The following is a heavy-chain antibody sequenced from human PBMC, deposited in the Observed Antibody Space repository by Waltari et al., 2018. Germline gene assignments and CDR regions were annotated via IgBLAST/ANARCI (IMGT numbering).Heavy chain of an antibody. Sequence: EVQLVESGGGLVQPGGSLRLSCAASGFTFSSYWIGWVRQMPGKGLEWMGIIYPGDSDTRYSPSFQGQVTISADKSISTAYLQWSSLKASDTAMYYCARHYSSSSSWFDPWGQGTLVTVSS. CDR3: ARHYSSSSSWFDP. J-gene: IGHJ5*02. CDR1: GFTFSSYW. D-gene: IGHD6-6*01. CDR2: IYPGDSDT. V-gene: IGHV5-51*01.